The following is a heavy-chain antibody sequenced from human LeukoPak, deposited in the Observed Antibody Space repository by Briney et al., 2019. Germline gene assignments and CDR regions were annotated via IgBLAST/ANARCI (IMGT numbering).Heavy chain of an antibody. D-gene: IGHD3-10*01. J-gene: IGHJ6*03. V-gene: IGHV1-69*05. CDR3: ARGHYYGSGSYYNVFDMDV. Sequence: SVKVSCEASGGTFSSYAISWVRQAPGQGLEWMGRIIPIFGTANYAQKFQGRATITTDESTSTAYMELSSLRSEDTAVYYCARGHYYGSGSYYNVFDMDVWGKGTTVTVSS. CDR2: IIPIFGTA. CDR1: GGTFSSYA.